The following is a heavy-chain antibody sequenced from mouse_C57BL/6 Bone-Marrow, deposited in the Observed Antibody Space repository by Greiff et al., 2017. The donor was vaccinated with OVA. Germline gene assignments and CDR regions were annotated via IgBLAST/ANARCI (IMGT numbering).Heavy chain of an antibody. J-gene: IGHJ3*01. D-gene: IGHD1-1*01. CDR1: GYTFTDYY. V-gene: IGHV1-26*01. CDR2: INPNNGGT. CDR3: ARWGDYYGSSPFAY. Sequence: VQLQQSGPELVKPGASVKISCKASGYTFTDYYMNWVKQSHGKSLEWIGDINPNNGGTSYNQKVKGKATLTVDKSSSTAYMELRSLTSEDSAVYYCARWGDYYGSSPFAYWGQGTLVTVSA.